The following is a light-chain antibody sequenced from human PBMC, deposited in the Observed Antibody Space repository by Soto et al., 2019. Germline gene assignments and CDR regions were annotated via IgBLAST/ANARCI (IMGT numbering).Light chain of an antibody. J-gene: IGKJ4*01. CDR2: GAS. V-gene: IGKV3-15*01. CDR3: QQYNNWIPLT. CDR1: QSVTSN. Sequence: EIVMTQSPATLSVSLGESATLSCRASQSVTSNLALYQQKPGQAPRRLIYGASTRATGVPARFSGSGSGTEFTLTISSLQSEDFAVYYCQQYNNWIPLTVGGGTKVEIK.